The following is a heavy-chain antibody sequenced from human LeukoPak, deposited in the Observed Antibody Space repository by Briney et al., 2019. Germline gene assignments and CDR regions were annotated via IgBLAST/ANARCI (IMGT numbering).Heavy chain of an antibody. Sequence: GGSLRLSCAASGFTFSSNYMSWVRQAPGKGLEWVSVIYSGGSTYYADSVKGRFTISRDNSKNKLYLQMNSLRAEDTAVYYCARGDGNYDFWSGYYTGFDYWGQGTLVTVSS. V-gene: IGHV3-66*02. CDR3: ARGDGNYDFWSGYYTGFDY. D-gene: IGHD3-3*01. CDR1: GFTFSSNY. J-gene: IGHJ4*02. CDR2: IYSGGST.